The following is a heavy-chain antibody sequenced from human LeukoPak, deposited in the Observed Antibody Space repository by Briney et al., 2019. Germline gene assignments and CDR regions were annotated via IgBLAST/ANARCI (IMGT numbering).Heavy chain of an antibody. D-gene: IGHD5-18*01. CDR1: GGSFSGYY. CDR2: INHSGST. J-gene: IGHJ4*02. V-gene: IGHV4-34*01. Sequence: SETLSLTCAVYGGSFSGYYWSWIRQPPGKGLEWIGEINHSGSTNYNPSLKSRVTISVDTSKNQFSQKLSSVTAADTAVYYCARGRPPSGYSYGRRRYFDYWGQGTLVTVSS. CDR3: ARGRPPSGYSYGRRRYFDY.